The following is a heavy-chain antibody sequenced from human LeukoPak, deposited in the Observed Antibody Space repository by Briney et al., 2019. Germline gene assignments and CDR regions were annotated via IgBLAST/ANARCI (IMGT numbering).Heavy chain of an antibody. Sequence: ASVKVSCKASGYTFTNYVMHWVRQAPGQRLEWMGWISAYNGNTNYAQKLQGRVTMTTDTSTSTAYMELRSLRSDDTAVYYCARASAGDTAGDYWGQGTLVTVSS. CDR3: ARASAGDTAGDY. V-gene: IGHV1-18*01. J-gene: IGHJ4*02. CDR1: GYTFTNYV. CDR2: ISAYNGNT. D-gene: IGHD5-18*01.